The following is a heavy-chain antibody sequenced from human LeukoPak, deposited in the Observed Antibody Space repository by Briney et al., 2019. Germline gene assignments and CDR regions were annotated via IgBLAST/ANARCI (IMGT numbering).Heavy chain of an antibody. V-gene: IGHV1-8*03. Sequence: ASVKVSCKASGYTFTSYDINWVRQATGQGLEWVGWMNPNSGNTGYAQKFQGRVTITRNTSISTAYMELSSLRSEDTAVYYCARTSVRNWNYDDYWGQGTLVIVSS. CDR1: GYTFTSYD. D-gene: IGHD1-1*01. CDR2: MNPNSGNT. CDR3: ARTSVRNWNYDDY. J-gene: IGHJ4*02.